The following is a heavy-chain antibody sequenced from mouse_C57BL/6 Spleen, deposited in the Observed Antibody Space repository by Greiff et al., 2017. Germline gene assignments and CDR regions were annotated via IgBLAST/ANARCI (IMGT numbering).Heavy chain of an antibody. CDR3: ARSGLTPYYFDY. J-gene: IGHJ2*01. V-gene: IGHV1-69*01. Sequence: QVQLQQPGAELVMPGASVKLSCKASGYTFTSYWMHWVKQRPGQGLEWIGEIDPSDSYTNYNQKFKGKSTLTVDKSSSTAYMQRSSLTSEDSAVYYCARSGLTPYYFDYWGQGTTLTVSS. CDR2: IDPSDSYT. CDR1: GYTFTSYW. D-gene: IGHD3-1*01.